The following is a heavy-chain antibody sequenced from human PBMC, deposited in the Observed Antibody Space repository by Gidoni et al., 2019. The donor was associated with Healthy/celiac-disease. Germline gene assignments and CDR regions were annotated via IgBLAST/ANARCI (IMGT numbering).Heavy chain of an antibody. CDR2: IDWDDDK. CDR3: ARSGRYYYYGMDV. CDR1: GFSLSTSGMR. D-gene: IGHD3-10*01. V-gene: IGHV2-70*04. J-gene: IGHJ6*02. Sequence: QVTLKESGPALVKPTQTLTLTCTFSGFSLSTSGMRVSWIRQPPGKALEWLARIDWDDDKFYSTSLKTRLTISKDTSKNQVVLTMTNMDPVDTATYYCARSGRYYYYGMDVWGQGTTVTVSS.